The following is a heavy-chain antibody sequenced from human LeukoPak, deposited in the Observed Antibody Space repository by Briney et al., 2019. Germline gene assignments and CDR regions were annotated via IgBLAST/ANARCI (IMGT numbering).Heavy chain of an antibody. D-gene: IGHD2-15*01. CDR3: ARDGGYCSGGSCGYDSSGYSATN. Sequence: GASVKVSCKASGYTFTSYGISWVRQAPGQGLEWMGWISAYNGNTNYAQKLQGRVTMTTDTSTSTAYMELRSLRSDDTAVYYCARDGGYCSGGSCGYDSSGYSATNWGQGTLVTVSS. J-gene: IGHJ4*02. CDR1: GYTFTSYG. V-gene: IGHV1-18*01. CDR2: ISAYNGNT.